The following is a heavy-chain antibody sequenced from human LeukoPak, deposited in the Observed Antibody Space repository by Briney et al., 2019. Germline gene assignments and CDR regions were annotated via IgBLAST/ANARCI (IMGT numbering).Heavy chain of an antibody. CDR2: IYYSGST. V-gene: IGHV4-59*01. J-gene: IGHJ4*02. Sequence: SETLSLTCTVSGGSISRYYWSWIRQPPGKELEWIGYIYYSGSTNHNPSLKSRVSISVDTSKNQFSLKLSSVTAADTAVYYCARVNWHYFDYWGQGTLVTVSS. CDR3: ARVNWHYFDY. CDR1: GGSISRYY. D-gene: IGHD1-1*01.